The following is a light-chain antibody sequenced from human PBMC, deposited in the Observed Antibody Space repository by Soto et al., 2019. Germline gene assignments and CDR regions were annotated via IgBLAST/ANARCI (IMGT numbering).Light chain of an antibody. Sequence: DTVLTQSPGTLSLSPGNRATLSCRASQSVSSSLLAWYQQKPGQAPRLLIYAASSRATGIPDRFSGSGSGTDFTLTISRLAPEDSAVYYCQQYGSSSWTFGQGTKVDIK. CDR3: QQYGSSSWT. J-gene: IGKJ1*01. V-gene: IGKV3-20*01. CDR2: AAS. CDR1: QSVSSSL.